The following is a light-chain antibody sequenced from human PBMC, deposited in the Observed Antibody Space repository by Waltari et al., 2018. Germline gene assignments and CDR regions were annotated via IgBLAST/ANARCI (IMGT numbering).Light chain of an antibody. CDR1: SSDVAPYYP. V-gene: IGLV2-8*01. Sequence: QSALTQPPSASGSPGQSVPISCTGTSSDVAPYYPFSWYHQHPGKAPKLIIFEVSNRPSGVPDRFSGSKSGNTASLTVSGLQADDEGDYYCTSYTGRSWVFGGGTKLTVL. CDR2: EVS. J-gene: IGLJ3*02. CDR3: TSYTGRSWV.